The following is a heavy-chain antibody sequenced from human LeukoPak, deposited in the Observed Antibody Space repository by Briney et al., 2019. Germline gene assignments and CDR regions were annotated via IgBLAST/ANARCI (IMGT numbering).Heavy chain of an antibody. Sequence: GGSLRLSCATSGFTSDHHSMQWVRQPPGKGLEWVSLITLDSSRTHYSGSVEGRFTISRDNSKSSLYLQMDSLRTEDTALDYCAKNNAGGDYYHRWGQGTLVTVS. CDR1: GFTSDHHS. D-gene: IGHD2-21*01. J-gene: IGHJ4*02. CDR3: AKNNAGGDYYHR. CDR2: ITLDSSRT. V-gene: IGHV3-43*01.